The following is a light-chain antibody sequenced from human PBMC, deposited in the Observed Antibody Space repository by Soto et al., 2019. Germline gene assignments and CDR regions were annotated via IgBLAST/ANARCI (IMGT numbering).Light chain of an antibody. J-gene: IGLJ2*01. CDR1: SSDVGGYNY. V-gene: IGLV2-14*01. Sequence: QSALTQPASVSGSPGQSITISCTGTSSDVGGYNYVSWYQQHPGKAPKLMIYEVSNRHSGVSNRFSGSKSGNTASLTISGLQAEDEADYYCSSYTSSSTGVVFGGGTKVTVL. CDR2: EVS. CDR3: SSYTSSSTGVV.